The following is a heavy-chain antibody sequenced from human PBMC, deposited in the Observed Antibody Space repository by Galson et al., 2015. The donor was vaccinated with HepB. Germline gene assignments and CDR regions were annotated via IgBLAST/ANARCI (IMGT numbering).Heavy chain of an antibody. CDR1: GGTFSSYA. V-gene: IGHV1-69*13. Sequence: SVKVSCKASGGTFSSYAISWVRQAPGQGLEWMGGIIPIFGTANYAQKFQGRVTITADESTSTAYMELSSLRSEDTAVYYCARVRYAPGNYYYMDVWGKGTTVTVSS. CDR3: ARVRYAPGNYYYMDV. CDR2: IIPIFGTA. D-gene: IGHD1-1*01. J-gene: IGHJ6*03.